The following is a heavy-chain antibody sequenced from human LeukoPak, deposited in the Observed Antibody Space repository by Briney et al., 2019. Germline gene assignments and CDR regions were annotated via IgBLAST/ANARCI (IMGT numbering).Heavy chain of an antibody. CDR3: AAKGNGYTGIYVFAH. J-gene: IGHJ4*02. CDR1: GFTVSSNY. CDR2: FFASGGT. D-gene: IGHD5-12*01. V-gene: IGHV3-66*01. Sequence: GGSLRLSCAASGFTVSSNYMSWVRRAPGKGLEWVSVFFASGGTFYTDSVKGRFTISRDTSTNSLYLQMNSLRAEDTAVYFCAAKGNGYTGIYVFAHWGKGTLVTVSS.